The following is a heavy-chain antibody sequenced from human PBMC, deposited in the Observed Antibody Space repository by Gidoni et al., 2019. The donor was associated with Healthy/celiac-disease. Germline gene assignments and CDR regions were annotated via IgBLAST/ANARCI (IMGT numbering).Heavy chain of an antibody. CDR1: GFTFRSYA. V-gene: IGHV3-23*01. CDR3: AKEGGTGYSSGYAFDY. J-gene: IGHJ4*02. D-gene: IGHD6-19*01. Sequence: EVQLLESGGGLVQPGGSLRLSCAASGFTFRSYARSWVRQAPGKGVGWVSAISGSGGSTYYADSVKGRFTISRDNSKNTLYLQMNSLRAEDTAVYYCAKEGGTGYSSGYAFDYWGQGTLVTVSS. CDR2: ISGSGGST.